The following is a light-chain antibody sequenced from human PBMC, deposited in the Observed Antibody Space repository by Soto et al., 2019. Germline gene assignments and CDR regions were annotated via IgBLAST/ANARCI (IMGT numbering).Light chain of an antibody. Sequence: EIVLTQSPATLSLSPGERATVSCRASQSVSIYLAWYQQKPGQAPRLLIYDASNRATGIPARFSGSGSVADFTLTISSLEPEDFAVYYCQQRISWPPTFGQGTRLEIK. CDR3: QQRISWPPT. V-gene: IGKV3-11*01. J-gene: IGKJ5*01. CDR1: QSVSIY. CDR2: DAS.